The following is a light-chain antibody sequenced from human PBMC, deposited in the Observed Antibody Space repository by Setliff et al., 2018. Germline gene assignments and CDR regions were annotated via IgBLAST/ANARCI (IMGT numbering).Light chain of an antibody. CDR3: SSYVGGNNFV. Sequence: SVLTQPAAVSGSPGQSIAISCTGTSRDVGGYNFVSWYQQHPGKAPQLIIYDVTRRPSGVPDRFSGSKSGNTASLTVSGLQAEDEADYYCSSYVGGNNFVFGSGTKVTV. J-gene: IGLJ1*01. V-gene: IGLV2-8*01. CDR2: DVT. CDR1: SRDVGGYNF.